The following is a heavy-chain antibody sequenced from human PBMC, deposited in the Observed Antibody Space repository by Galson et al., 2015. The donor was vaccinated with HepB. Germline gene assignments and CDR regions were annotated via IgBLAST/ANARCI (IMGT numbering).Heavy chain of an antibody. Sequence: LSLTCTVSGDSVSSGSYFWSWIRQPAGKEPEWIGRIYTTGSTDQNPSLKSRVTMSIDMSKNQFTLNLRSVTAADTAVYYCAREGTTHDSWGQGTLVTVSS. CDR3: AREGTTHDS. J-gene: IGHJ4*02. V-gene: IGHV4-61*02. CDR2: IYTTGST. CDR1: GDSVSSGSYF. D-gene: IGHD1-1*01.